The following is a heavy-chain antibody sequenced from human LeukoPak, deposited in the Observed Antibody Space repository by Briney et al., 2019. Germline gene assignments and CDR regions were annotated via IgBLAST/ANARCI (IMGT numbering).Heavy chain of an antibody. D-gene: IGHD6-19*01. Sequence: GGSLRLSCAASGFTFSSYAMHWVRQAPGKGLEWVAVISYDGSNKYYADSAKGRFTISRDNSKNTLYLQMNSLRAEDTAVYYCARGGSGWSVDYWGQGTLVTVSS. CDR2: ISYDGSNK. J-gene: IGHJ4*02. CDR1: GFTFSSYA. V-gene: IGHV3-30-3*01. CDR3: ARGGSGWSVDY.